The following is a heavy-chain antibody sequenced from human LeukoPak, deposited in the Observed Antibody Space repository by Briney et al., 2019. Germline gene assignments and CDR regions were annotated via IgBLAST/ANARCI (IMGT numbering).Heavy chain of an antibody. V-gene: IGHV3-7*01. Sequence: PGGSLRLSCVASGFTFSSYWMSWVRQAPGKGLEWVANIKQDGSEKYYVDSVKGRFTISRDNAKNSLYLQMNSLRAEDTAVYYCARASNPHYYYDILTGYGPFDYWGQGTLVTVSS. CDR1: GFTFSSYW. CDR2: IKQDGSEK. D-gene: IGHD3-9*01. CDR3: ARASNPHYYYDILTGYGPFDY. J-gene: IGHJ4*02.